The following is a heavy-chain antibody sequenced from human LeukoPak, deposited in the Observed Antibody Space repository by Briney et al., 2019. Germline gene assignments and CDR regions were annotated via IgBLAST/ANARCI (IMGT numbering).Heavy chain of an antibody. CDR2: IKQDESEK. D-gene: IGHD3-3*01. CDR3: ARRNFGVLNDY. V-gene: IGHV3-7*01. CDR1: GFTFGSYW. J-gene: IGHJ4*02. Sequence: GGSLRLSCAASGFTFGSYWMSWVRQAPGKGLEWVANIKQDESEKYYVNSVKGRFTVSRDNTKNSLYLQMNSLRAEDTAVYYCARRNFGVLNDYWGQGTLVTVSS.